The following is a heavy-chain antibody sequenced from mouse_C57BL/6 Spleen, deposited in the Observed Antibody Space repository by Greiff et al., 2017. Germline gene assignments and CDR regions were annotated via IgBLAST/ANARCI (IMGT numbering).Heavy chain of an antibody. CDR2: IWGDGST. CDR1: GFSLTSYG. Sequence: VHLVESGPGLVAPSQSLSITCTVSGFSLTSYGVSWVRPPPGTGLEWLGVIWGDGSTNYHSALISRLSISKDNSKSQVFLKLNSLQTDDTATYYCASGLLRVTYYAMDYWGQGTSVTVSS. CDR3: ASGLLRVTYYAMDY. V-gene: IGHV2-3*01. D-gene: IGHD1-1*01. J-gene: IGHJ4*01.